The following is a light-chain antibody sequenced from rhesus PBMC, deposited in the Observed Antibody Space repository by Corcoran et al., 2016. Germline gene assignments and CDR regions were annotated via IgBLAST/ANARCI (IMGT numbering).Light chain of an antibody. CDR2: AAS. CDR3: QPFTNYLST. V-gene: IGKV1-41*01. J-gene: IGKJ4*01. CDR1: QIISNY. Sequence: DIQMTQSPSSLSASVGDRVTITCRASQIISNYLSWYQQKPGKAPKLLIYAASSLQSGVPSRFSGSGSVTDFTLTITSLQPDDFATYYCQPFTNYLSTFGGGTKVELK.